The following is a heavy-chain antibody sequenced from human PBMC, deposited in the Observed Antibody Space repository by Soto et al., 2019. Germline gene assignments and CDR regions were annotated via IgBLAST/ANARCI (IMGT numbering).Heavy chain of an antibody. D-gene: IGHD2-15*01. CDR3: ASSYCSGGSCYSPFGYYGMDV. CDR2: ISLDGSNK. Sequence: QVQLVESGGGVVQPGRSLRLSCAASGFTFSSYAMHWVRQAPGKGLESVAVISLDGSNKYYADSVKGRFTISRDNSKNTLYLQMNSLRAADTAVYYCASSYCSGGSCYSPFGYYGMDVWGQGTAVTVSS. CDR1: GFTFSSYA. J-gene: IGHJ6*02. V-gene: IGHV3-30-3*01.